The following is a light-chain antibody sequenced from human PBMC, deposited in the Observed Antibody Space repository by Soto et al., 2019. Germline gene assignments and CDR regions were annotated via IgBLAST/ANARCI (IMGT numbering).Light chain of an antibody. J-gene: IGKJ1*01. CDR2: GAT. CDR1: QSVSSRS. Sequence: EIVLTQSPGTLSLSPGERATLSCRASQSVSSRSLAWYQQKPGQTPRLLIYGATSRATGIPDRFSGSGSGTDFTLNISRLEPEDFAVYYCQQYGSSPYWTFGQGTKVQIK. CDR3: QQYGSSPYWT. V-gene: IGKV3-20*01.